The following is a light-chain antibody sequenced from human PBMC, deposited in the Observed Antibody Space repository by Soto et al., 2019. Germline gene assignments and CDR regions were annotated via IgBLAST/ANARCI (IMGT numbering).Light chain of an antibody. V-gene: IGKV1-5*01. J-gene: IGKJ1*01. Sequence: DIQMTQSPSSLSASVGDRVTITCRASQSINNYLSWYQQKPGKAPNLLIYDASSLQSGVPSRFSGGGSGTDFTLTINSLQPDDFATYYCQQYHSDATFGQGTKVDI. CDR1: QSINNY. CDR3: QQYHSDAT. CDR2: DAS.